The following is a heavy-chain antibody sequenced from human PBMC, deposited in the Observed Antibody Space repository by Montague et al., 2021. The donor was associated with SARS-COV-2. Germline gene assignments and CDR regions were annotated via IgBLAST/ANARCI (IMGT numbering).Heavy chain of an antibody. Sequence: SETLSLTCTVSGGSISSSSYYWDWIRQPPGKGLEWIGSIYYSGSTYYNPSLKSRVTISVDTSKNQFSLKLSSVTAADTAVYYCARHKRWRIAAAGRDFDYWGQGTLVTVSS. CDR1: GGSISSSSYY. CDR2: IYYSGST. V-gene: IGHV4-39*01. J-gene: IGHJ4*02. D-gene: IGHD6-13*01. CDR3: ARHKRWRIAAAGRDFDY.